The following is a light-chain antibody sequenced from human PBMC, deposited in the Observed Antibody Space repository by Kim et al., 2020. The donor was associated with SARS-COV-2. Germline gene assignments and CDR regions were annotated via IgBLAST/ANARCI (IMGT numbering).Light chain of an antibody. CDR3: AAWDDSLNGWV. V-gene: IGLV1-44*01. CDR1: SSDIGSNT. Sequence: GQRVTISCSRRSSDIGSNTIDWDQQLPGTAPKLLIYGNVHRPSGVPDRFSGSKSGTSASLAISGLQSEDEAEYYCAAWDDSLNGWVFGGGTKLTVL. J-gene: IGLJ3*02. CDR2: GNV.